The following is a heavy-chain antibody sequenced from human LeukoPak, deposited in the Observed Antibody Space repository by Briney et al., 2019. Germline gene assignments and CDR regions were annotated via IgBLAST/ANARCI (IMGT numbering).Heavy chain of an antibody. V-gene: IGHV4-59*01. CDR1: GGSLSTDY. CDR3: ARGVRSSYFDY. CDR2: IHYSGST. J-gene: IGHJ4*02. Sequence: SETLSLTCTVSGGSLSTDYWSWIRQPPGKGLEWIGYIHYSGSTNYNPSLRSRVTISVDTSKNQFSLKLSSVTAADTAVYYCARGVRSSYFDYWGQGTLVTVSS. D-gene: IGHD6-6*01.